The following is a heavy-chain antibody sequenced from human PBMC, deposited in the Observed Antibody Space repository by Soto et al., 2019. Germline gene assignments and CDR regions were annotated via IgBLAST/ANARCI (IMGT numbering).Heavy chain of an antibody. D-gene: IGHD3-9*01. Sequence: HPGGSLRLSCAASGFTFSGSAMHWVRQASGKGLEWVGRIRSKANSYATAYAASVKGRFTISRDDSKNTAYLQMNSLKTEDTAVYYCTRHRENYDILTGYLPQYYYMDVWGKGTTVTVSS. CDR1: GFTFSGSA. V-gene: IGHV3-73*01. CDR2: IRSKANSYAT. J-gene: IGHJ6*03. CDR3: TRHRENYDILTGYLPQYYYMDV.